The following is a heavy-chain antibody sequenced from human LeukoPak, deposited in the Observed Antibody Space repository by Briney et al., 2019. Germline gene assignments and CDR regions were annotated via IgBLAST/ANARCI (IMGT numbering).Heavy chain of an antibody. CDR2: TSGSGTTT. CDR1: GFTFSSCA. CDR3: AKGGRVAAASEVDY. V-gene: IGHV3-23*01. Sequence: GGSLRLSCAASGFTFSSCAMNWVRQAPGKGLEWVSTTSGSGTTTHHADSVKGRFTISRDNSKSTLYLQMNSLRAEDTAVYYCAKGGRVAAASEVDYWGQGTLVTVSS. D-gene: IGHD6-13*01. J-gene: IGHJ4*02.